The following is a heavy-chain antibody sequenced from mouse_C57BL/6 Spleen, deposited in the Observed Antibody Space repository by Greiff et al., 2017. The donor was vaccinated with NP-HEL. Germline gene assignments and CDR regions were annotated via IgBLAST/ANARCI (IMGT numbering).Heavy chain of an antibody. Sequence: QVQLQQPGAELVRPGTSVKLSCKASGYTFTSYWMHWVQQRPGQGLEWIGVIDPSDSYTNYNQKFKGKATLTVDTSSSTAYMQLSSLTSEDSAVYYCARRESNHFAYWGQGTLVTVSA. CDR1: GYTFTSYW. CDR3: ARRESNHFAY. V-gene: IGHV1-59*01. J-gene: IGHJ3*01. D-gene: IGHD2-5*01. CDR2: IDPSDSYT.